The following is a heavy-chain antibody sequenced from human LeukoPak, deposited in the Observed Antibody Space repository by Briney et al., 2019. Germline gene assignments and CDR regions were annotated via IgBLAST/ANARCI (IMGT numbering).Heavy chain of an antibody. J-gene: IGHJ5*02. CDR3: ARDHGGRFPYNWFDP. CDR2: IYHSGST. CDR1: GYSISSGYY. V-gene: IGHV4-38-2*02. D-gene: IGHD3-3*01. Sequence: PSETLSLTCTVSGYSISSGYYWGWIRQPPGKGLEWIGSIYHSGSTYYNPSLKSRVTISVDMSKNQFSLKLSSVTAADTAVYYCARDHGGRFPYNWFDPWGQGTLVTVSS.